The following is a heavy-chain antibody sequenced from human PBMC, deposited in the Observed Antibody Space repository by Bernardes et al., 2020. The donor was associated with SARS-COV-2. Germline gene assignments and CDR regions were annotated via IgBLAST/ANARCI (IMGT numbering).Heavy chain of an antibody. D-gene: IGHD3-3*01. V-gene: IGHV4-39*01. CDR2: IYYDEIT. CDR3: ARGAEIFGGVVHYYFGFHV. J-gene: IGHJ6*02. Sequence: SETLSLTCPVSGGSISSTDYYWGWNRQPPGKGLEWIGNIYYDEITKYNPSLNNRVTISVDSSKNQFSLKLSSVTAADTAVDYCARGAEIFGGVVHYYFGFHVWGQGTTVTVSS. CDR1: GGSISSTDYY.